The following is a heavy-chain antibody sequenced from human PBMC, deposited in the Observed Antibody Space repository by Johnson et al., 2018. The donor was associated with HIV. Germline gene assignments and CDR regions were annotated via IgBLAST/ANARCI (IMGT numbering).Heavy chain of an antibody. CDR3: ALTRGGAFDI. CDR2: ISSGGSSI. J-gene: IGHJ3*02. V-gene: IGHV3-11*04. CDR1: GISFSDYY. Sequence: QMLLVESGGGLVKPGGSLRLSCAASGISFSDYYMSWIRQAPGKGLEWVSYISSGGSSIYYADSVRGRFTISRDNAKNSLYLQINSLRAEDTALYYCALTRGGAFDIWGQGTMVTVSS. D-gene: IGHD3-16*01.